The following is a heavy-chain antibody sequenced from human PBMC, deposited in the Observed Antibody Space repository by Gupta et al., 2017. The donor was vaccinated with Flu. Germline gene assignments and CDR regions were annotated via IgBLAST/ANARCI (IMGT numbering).Heavy chain of an antibody. CDR1: GFPFSSYA. V-gene: IGHV3-23*01. J-gene: IGHJ5*02. CDR3: AKVAPIVVVPAAIDWFDP. CDR2: MSGSGGST. D-gene: IGHD2-2*01. Sequence: EVQLLESGGGLVQPGGSLRLSCAASGFPFSSYAMSWVRQAPGKGLEWVSAMSGSGGSTYYADSVKGRFTISRDNSKNTLYLQMNSLRAEDTAVYYCAKVAPIVVVPAAIDWFDPWGQGTLVTVSS.